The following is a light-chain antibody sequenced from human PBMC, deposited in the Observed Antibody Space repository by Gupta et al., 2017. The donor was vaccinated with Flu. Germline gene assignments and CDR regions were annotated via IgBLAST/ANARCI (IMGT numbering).Light chain of an antibody. J-gene: IGLJ2*01. CDR3: SSYSATGALAL. CDR2: DVS. CDR1: SSDIGSYDY. V-gene: IGLV2-14*01. Sequence: QSALPPPASVSGSPGQSINIPCTGTSSDIGSYDYVSWYQQSPGRAPKLMIYDVSNRPSGISDRFSGSKSGNTASLTISGLHAEDEADYYCSSYSATGALALFGGGTKVTVL.